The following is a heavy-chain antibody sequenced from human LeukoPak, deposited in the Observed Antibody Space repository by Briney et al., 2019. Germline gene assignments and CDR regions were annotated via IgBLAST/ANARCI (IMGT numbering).Heavy chain of an antibody. J-gene: IGHJ3*01. CDR1: GGSISSYY. Sequence: SETLSLTCTVSGGSISSYYWSWIRQPPGKGLEWIGYIYYSGSTNYNPSLMGRVTISVDTSKNQFSLKLSSVTAADTAVYYCARPSLDYGGIDAFDFWGQGTLVTVSS. V-gene: IGHV4-59*08. CDR3: ARPSLDYGGIDAFDF. D-gene: IGHD4-23*01. CDR2: IYYSGST.